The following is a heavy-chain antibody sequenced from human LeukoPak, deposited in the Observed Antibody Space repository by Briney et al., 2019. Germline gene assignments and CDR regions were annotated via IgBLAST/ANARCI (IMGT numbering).Heavy chain of an antibody. Sequence: PGGSLRLPCAASGFTFTDYTMHWVRQAPGKGLEWVSLSSWDGGSTYYADSVKGRFTISRDNSKNSLYLQMNSLRTEDTALYYCARDSRGNGLYWGQGTLVTVSS. CDR2: SSWDGGST. CDR3: ARDSRGNGLY. V-gene: IGHV3-43*01. D-gene: IGHD4-23*01. CDR1: GFTFTDYT. J-gene: IGHJ4*02.